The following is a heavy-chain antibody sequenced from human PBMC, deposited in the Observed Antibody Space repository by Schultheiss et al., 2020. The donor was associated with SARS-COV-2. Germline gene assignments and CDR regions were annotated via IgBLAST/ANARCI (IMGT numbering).Heavy chain of an antibody. J-gene: IGHJ4*02. D-gene: IGHD2-15*01. V-gene: IGHV3-23*01. CDR1: GFTFSSYA. CDR2: ISSSGSTI. CDR3: AKDRYCSGGACLRSYFDY. Sequence: GGSLRLSCAASGFTFSSYAMSWVRQAPGKGLEWVSYISSSGSTIYYADSVKGRFTISRDNSKNTAYLQMNSLKTEDTAVYFCAKDRYCSGGACLRSYFDYWGQGTLVTVSS.